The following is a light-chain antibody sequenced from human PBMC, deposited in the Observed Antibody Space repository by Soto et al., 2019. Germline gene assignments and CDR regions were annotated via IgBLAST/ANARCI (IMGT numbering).Light chain of an antibody. Sequence: SYELTQPPSVSVAPGQTARITCGGNNIGRKSVHWYQQKPGQAPVLAVFDDSDRPSGIPERFSGSNSGNTATLTISSVEAGDEADYFCQVWDSTNDHFVFGTGTKLTV. CDR1: NIGRKS. CDR2: DDS. CDR3: QVWDSTNDHFV. V-gene: IGLV3-21*02. J-gene: IGLJ1*01.